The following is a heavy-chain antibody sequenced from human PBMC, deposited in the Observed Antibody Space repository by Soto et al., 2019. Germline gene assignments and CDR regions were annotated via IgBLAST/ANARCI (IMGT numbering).Heavy chain of an antibody. Sequence: QVQLVESGGGVVQPGGSLRLSCAASGFTFSNYGMHWVRQAPGKGLESVAVIWYDGSNKYYADSVKGRFTISRDNSKNTMYLQVNSLRAEDPAVYYCARDCARSYGMAVWGQGTTVTVSS. V-gene: IGHV3-33*01. J-gene: IGHJ6*02. D-gene: IGHD3-3*01. CDR1: GFTFSNYG. CDR3: ARDCARSYGMAV. CDR2: IWYDGSNK.